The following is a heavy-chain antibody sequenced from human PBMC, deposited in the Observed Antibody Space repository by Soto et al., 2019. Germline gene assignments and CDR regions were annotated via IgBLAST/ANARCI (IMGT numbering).Heavy chain of an antibody. CDR1: GFTFSSYA. CDR3: AKDAPHCSSTSCYWFGFDP. J-gene: IGHJ5*02. V-gene: IGHV3-23*01. Sequence: GSLRLSCAASGFTFSSYAMSWVRQAPGKGLEWVSAISGSGGSTYYADSVKGRFTISRDNSKNTLYLQMNSLRAEDTAVYYCAKDAPHCSSTSCYWFGFDPWGQGTLVTVS. D-gene: IGHD2-2*01. CDR2: ISGSGGST.